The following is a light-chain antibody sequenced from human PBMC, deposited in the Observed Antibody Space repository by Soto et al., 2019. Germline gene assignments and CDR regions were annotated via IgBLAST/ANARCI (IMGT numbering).Light chain of an antibody. CDR2: KAS. Sequence: DIQMTQSPSTLSASVGDRVTITCRASQSISSWLAWYQQKPGKAPKLLIYKASSLESGVPSRFGGSCSGTEFSLIISSLQPDDFASYSCQQYNSYPTFGQVTKVEIK. CDR1: QSISSW. J-gene: IGKJ1*01. CDR3: QQYNSYPT. V-gene: IGKV1-5*03.